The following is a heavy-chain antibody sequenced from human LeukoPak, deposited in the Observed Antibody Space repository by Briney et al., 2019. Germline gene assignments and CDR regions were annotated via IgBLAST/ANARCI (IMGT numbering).Heavy chain of an antibody. CDR3: ARSLKDYGDYNFDY. Sequence: GESLQISCMCFGYRFTSYSIGWVGQMPGKGLDWMGNIYPSDSDTRYSPSFQGQVTISVDKSISTAYLQWSSLKAADTAMYYCARSLKDYGDYNFDYWGQGTLVTVSS. V-gene: IGHV5-51*01. J-gene: IGHJ4*02. CDR2: IYPSDSDT. D-gene: IGHD4-17*01. CDR1: GYRFTSYS.